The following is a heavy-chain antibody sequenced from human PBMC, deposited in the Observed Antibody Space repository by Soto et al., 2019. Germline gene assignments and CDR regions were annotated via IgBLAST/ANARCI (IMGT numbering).Heavy chain of an antibody. CDR1: GFIFSSHD. J-gene: IGHJ6*02. Sequence: GSLRLSCAASGFIFSSHDMQWVRQAAGKGLEWVSGIGTAGDTYYPDSVKGRFTISRENAKNSLYLQMNSLRAGDTAVYYCAREGLYGMDVWRQGTTVTVSS. D-gene: IGHD2-21*02. V-gene: IGHV3-13*01. CDR3: AREGLYGMDV. CDR2: IGTAGDT.